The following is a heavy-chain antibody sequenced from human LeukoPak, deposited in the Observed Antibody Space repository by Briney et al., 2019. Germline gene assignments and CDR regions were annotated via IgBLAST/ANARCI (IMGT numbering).Heavy chain of an antibody. CDR2: IYSSGST. D-gene: IGHD6-19*01. Sequence: SDTLSLTCSVSGGSMNRYYGTWTRHLAGEGRVWIGRIYSSGSTNYNPSLKGRVTMSLDTSKNQFSLKLTSVTTADTAVYYCARDASGWSGDYFDYWGQGILVTVSS. CDR1: GGSMNRYY. V-gene: IGHV4-4*07. J-gene: IGHJ4*02. CDR3: ARDASGWSGDYFDY.